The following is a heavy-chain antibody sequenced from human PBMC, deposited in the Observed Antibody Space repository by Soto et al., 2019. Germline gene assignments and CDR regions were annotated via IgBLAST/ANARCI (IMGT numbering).Heavy chain of an antibody. Sequence: ASVKVSCKASGYTFTSYGISWVRQAPGQGREWMGWMNSNTGNTSYAQRFQGRGTMTRDTSINAAYMELNSLTFDDTAFYFCGRGSGSGGLDWFDAWGQGTLVTVSS. J-gene: IGHJ5*02. CDR2: MNSNTGNT. D-gene: IGHD5-12*01. V-gene: IGHV1-8*02. CDR3: GRGSGSGGLDWFDA. CDR1: GYTFTSYG.